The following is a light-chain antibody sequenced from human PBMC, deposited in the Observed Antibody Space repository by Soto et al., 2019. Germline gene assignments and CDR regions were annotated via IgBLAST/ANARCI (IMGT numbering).Light chain of an antibody. Sequence: EIVMTQSPATLSVSPGERATLSCRASQRVSSNLAWYQQKPGQAPRLLIYGASTRATGIPARFSGSGSGTEFTLTISSLQSEDFAVYYCQQYNNWPETFGGGTKFEIK. V-gene: IGKV3D-15*01. J-gene: IGKJ4*01. CDR3: QQYNNWPET. CDR2: GAS. CDR1: QRVSSN.